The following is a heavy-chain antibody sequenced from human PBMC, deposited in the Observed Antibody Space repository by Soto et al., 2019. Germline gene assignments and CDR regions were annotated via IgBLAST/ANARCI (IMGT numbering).Heavy chain of an antibody. V-gene: IGHV3-30*18. J-gene: IGHJ4*02. CDR2: ISHDGGLQ. D-gene: IGHD2-8*01. CDR3: AKDTLREILTNYFPVDY. Sequence: GSLRLSCAASGFTFSSYWMSWVRQAPGKGLVWVAFISHDGGLQQYADSVKGRFSISRSNSNNTAYLQMSSLRHEDTAVYYCAKDTLREILTNYFPVDYWGQGTPVTVSS. CDR1: GFTFSSYW.